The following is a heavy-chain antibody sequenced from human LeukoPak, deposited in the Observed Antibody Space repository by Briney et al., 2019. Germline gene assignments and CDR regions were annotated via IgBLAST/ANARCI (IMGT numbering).Heavy chain of an antibody. CDR2: INPGRGNT. D-gene: IGHD7-27*01. CDR1: GYTFTSYY. Sequence: GASVKVPCKASGYTFTSYYMHWVRQAPGQGLEWMGIINPGRGNTNYAQNFHGRVTLTRDTSTSTIYMELISLISEDTAVYYCARDRDWGSSVPFDYWGQGTLVTVSS. V-gene: IGHV1-46*01. CDR3: ARDRDWGSSVPFDY. J-gene: IGHJ4*02.